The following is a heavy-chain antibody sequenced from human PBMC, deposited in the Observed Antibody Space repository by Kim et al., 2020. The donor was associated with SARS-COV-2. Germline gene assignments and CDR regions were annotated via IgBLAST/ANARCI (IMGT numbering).Heavy chain of an antibody. CDR3: AKGVGYSSSSAYFVF. D-gene: IGHD6-6*01. V-gene: IGHV3-30*18. Sequence: GGSLRLSCAASGFTFSSYGMHWVRQAPGRGLEWVAVISYDGSHKYHADSVKGRFTISRDNSKNTLFLQMNSLRPEDTAVYYCAKGVGYSSSSAYFVFWG. CDR1: GFTFSSYG. CDR2: ISYDGSHK. J-gene: IGHJ4*01.